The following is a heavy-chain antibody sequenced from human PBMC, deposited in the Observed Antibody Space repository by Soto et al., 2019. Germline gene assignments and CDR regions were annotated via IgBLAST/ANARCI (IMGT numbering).Heavy chain of an antibody. Sequence: PSESLSLTCTVSAGSLSSDDHYWTWLRQPPGEGLEWIGYISYTGSTNYNPSLKSRVTISMDTSKNQFSLKVNSVTAADPAVYYCASDRSNSPDFFDFWGQGTLVTVSS. V-gene: IGHV4-30-4*01. CDR1: AGSLSSDDHY. J-gene: IGHJ4*02. CDR2: ISYTGST. CDR3: ASDRSNSPDFFDF. D-gene: IGHD6-13*01.